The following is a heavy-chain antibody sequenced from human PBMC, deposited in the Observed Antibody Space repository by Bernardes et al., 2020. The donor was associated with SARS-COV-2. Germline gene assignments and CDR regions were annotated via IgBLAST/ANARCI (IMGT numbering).Heavy chain of an antibody. CDR1: GFIFSDYS. J-gene: IGHJ4*02. D-gene: IGHD3-10*01. V-gene: IGHV3-21*01. Sequence: GGSLRLSCATSGFIFSDYSMNWVRQAPGKGLEWVSFISSSSSDIYYADSVKGRFTISRDNAKNSLYLQMNSLRVEDTAVYYCARDRTSVNLIREDYWGQGALVTVSS. CDR3: ARDRTSVNLIREDY. CDR2: ISSSSSDI.